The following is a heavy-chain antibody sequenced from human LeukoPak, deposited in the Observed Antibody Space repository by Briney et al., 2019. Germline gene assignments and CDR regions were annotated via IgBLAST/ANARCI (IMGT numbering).Heavy chain of an antibody. CDR1: GYTFTGYY. Sequence: ASVKVSCKASGYTFTGYYMHWVRQAPGQGLEWMGWINPNSGGTNYAQKFQGRVTMTRDTSISTAYMELSRLRSDDTAVCYCARVGKHSGSYYGYWGQGTLVTVSS. V-gene: IGHV1-2*02. D-gene: IGHD1-26*01. J-gene: IGHJ4*02. CDR3: ARVGKHSGSYYGY. CDR2: INPNSGGT.